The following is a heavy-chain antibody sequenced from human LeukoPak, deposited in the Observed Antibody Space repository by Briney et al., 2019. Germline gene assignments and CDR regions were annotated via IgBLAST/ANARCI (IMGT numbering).Heavy chain of an antibody. D-gene: IGHD3-16*02. Sequence: SETLSLTCAVYGGSFSGYYWSWIRQPPGKGLEWIGEINHSGSTNYNPSLKSRVTISVDTSKNQFSLKLSSVTAADTAVYYCARVGGGLYDYVWGSYRSPGLFDYWGQGTLVTVSS. CDR1: GGSFSGYY. J-gene: IGHJ4*02. CDR2: INHSGST. CDR3: ARVGGGLYDYVWGSYRSPGLFDY. V-gene: IGHV4-34*01.